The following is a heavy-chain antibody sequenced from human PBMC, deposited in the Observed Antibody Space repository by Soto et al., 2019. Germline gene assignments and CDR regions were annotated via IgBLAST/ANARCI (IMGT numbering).Heavy chain of an antibody. J-gene: IGHJ4*02. CDR2: ISYDGNNK. Sequence: GWSLRLSCASSGFTFIGYAMHWVRQAPGKGLEWVAIISYDGNNKYYADSVKGRFTISRDFSRNTLFLQMNSLRLEDAAVYYCAKAGYPSRRYDSSGYFDSWGQGTLVTVPS. V-gene: IGHV3-30*18. CDR1: GFTFIGYA. CDR3: AKAGYPSRRYDSSGYFDS. D-gene: IGHD3-22*01.